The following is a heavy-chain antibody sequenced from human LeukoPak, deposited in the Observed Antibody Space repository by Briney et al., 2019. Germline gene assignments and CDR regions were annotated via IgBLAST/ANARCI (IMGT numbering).Heavy chain of an antibody. CDR1: GFTVSSYD. Sequence: QPGGSLRLSCAASGFTVSSYDMHWVHQPTGKGLEWVSAIGTSGDTYYSGSVKGRFTVSREDAKKSFYLHMNGLRAGDTAVYYCARVTTVTPLYGMDLWGQGTTVTVSS. V-gene: IGHV3-13*01. CDR3: ARVTTVTPLYGMDL. D-gene: IGHD4-17*01. CDR2: IGTSGDT. J-gene: IGHJ6*02.